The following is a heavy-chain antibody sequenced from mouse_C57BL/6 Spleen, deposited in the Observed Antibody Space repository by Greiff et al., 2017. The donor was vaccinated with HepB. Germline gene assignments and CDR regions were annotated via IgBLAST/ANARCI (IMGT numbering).Heavy chain of an antibody. CDR3: ARDYGSSLPFAY. CDR1: GYTFTSYW. Sequence: QVQLQQSGAELVKPGASVKMSCKASGYTFTSYWITWVKQRPGQGLEWIGDIYPGSGSTNYNEKFKSKATLTVDTSSSTAYMQLSSLTSEDSAVYYCARDYGSSLPFAYWGQGTLVTVSA. D-gene: IGHD1-1*01. V-gene: IGHV1-55*01. J-gene: IGHJ3*01. CDR2: IYPGSGST.